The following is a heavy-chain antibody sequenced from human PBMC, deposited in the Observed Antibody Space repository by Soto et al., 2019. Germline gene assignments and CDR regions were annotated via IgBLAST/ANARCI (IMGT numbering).Heavy chain of an antibody. D-gene: IGHD6-6*01. CDR1: GLSFSTAY. CDR2: INPSGGT. CDR3: ARVLAARASRDFDY. V-gene: IGHV4-34*01. Sequence: SETLSLTCAVYGLSFSTAYWTWFGRPPGKGLEWIGEINPSGGTNYNPSLKSRVTISVATSKNQFSLKLSSVTVGDTAVYYCARVLAARASRDFDYWGQGTLVTVSS. J-gene: IGHJ4*02.